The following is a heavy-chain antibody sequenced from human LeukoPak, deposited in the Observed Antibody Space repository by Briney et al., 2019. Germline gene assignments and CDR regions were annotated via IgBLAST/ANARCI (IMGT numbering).Heavy chain of an antibody. V-gene: IGHV3-74*01. CDR3: ARVFSGWYFDFDS. D-gene: IGHD6-19*01. CDR1: GFTFTTYW. Sequence: PGGSLRLSCAASGFTFTTYWMHWVRQAPGKGLVWVSRINSDGSSTTYADSVKGRFTISRDNAQNTLYLQMNSLRAEDTAMYYCARVFSGWYFDFDSWGQGTLVTVSS. J-gene: IGHJ4*02. CDR2: INSDGSST.